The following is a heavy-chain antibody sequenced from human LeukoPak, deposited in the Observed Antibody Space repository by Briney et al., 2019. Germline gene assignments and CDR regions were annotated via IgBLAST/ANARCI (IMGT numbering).Heavy chain of an antibody. J-gene: IGHJ4*02. Sequence: PGGSLRLSCAASGFTFSTYAMSWVRQSPGKGLEWVSAISGSGDNNDNTYYADSVKGQFTISRDNSKNTLYLQMSSLRAEDAAFYYCAKSGSTSWYLDYWGQGTLVTVSS. CDR2: ISGSGDNNDNT. CDR1: GFTFSTYA. D-gene: IGHD6-13*01. CDR3: AKSGSTSWYLDY. V-gene: IGHV3-23*01.